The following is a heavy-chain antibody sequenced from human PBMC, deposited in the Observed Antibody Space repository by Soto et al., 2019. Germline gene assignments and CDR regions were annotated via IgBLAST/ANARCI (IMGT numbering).Heavy chain of an antibody. V-gene: IGHV3-15*07. CDR3: TTESIAAAGSLDY. Sequence: GGSLRLSCAASGFTFSNAWMNWVREAPGKGLEWVGRIKSKTDGGTTDYAAPVKGRFTISRDDSKNTLYLQMNSLKTEDTAVYYCTTESIAAAGSLDYWGQGTLVTVSS. CDR2: IKSKTDGGTT. CDR1: GFTFSNAW. D-gene: IGHD6-13*01. J-gene: IGHJ4*02.